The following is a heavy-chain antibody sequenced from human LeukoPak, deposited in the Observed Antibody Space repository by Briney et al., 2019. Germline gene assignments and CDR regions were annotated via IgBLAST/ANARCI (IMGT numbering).Heavy chain of an antibody. V-gene: IGHV1-69*04. Sequence: ASVKVSCKASGGTFSSYAISWVRQAPGQGLEWMGRIIPILGIANYAQKFQGRVTITADKSTSTAYMELSSLRSEDTAVYYCARDAEMGRWLQSTRFDYWGQGTLVTVSS. CDR1: GGTFSSYA. CDR3: ARDAEMGRWLQSTRFDY. D-gene: IGHD5-24*01. J-gene: IGHJ4*02. CDR2: IIPILGIA.